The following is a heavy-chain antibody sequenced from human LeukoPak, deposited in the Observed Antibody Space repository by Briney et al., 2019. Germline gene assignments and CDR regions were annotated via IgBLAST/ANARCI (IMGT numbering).Heavy chain of an antibody. CDR2: ISVSGGTT. J-gene: IGHJ1*01. CDR3: AKDPSTSWYWYFQH. CDR1: GFTFSTYA. Sequence: GGSLRLSCAASGFTFSTYAMSWVRQAPGKGLEWVSGISVSGGTTYYADSVKGRFTISRDNFKSTLYLQMNSLRAEDTAVYYCAKDPSTSWYWYFQHWGQGTLVTVSS. V-gene: IGHV3-23*01. D-gene: IGHD2-8*02.